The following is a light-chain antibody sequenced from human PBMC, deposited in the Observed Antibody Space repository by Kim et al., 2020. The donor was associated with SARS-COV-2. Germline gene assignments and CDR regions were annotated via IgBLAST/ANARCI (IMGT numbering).Light chain of an antibody. J-gene: IGLJ1*01. V-gene: IGLV1-44*01. CDR1: SSNIGSNS. CDR2: NSD. CDR3: SVWDGSLDAYV. Sequence: GQRVTISCSGSSSNIGSNSVSWYQQLPGTAPKLLIYNSDRRPSGVPDRFSGSKSGTSASLAVSGLQSQDESDYYCSVWDGSLDAYVFGTGTKVTVL.